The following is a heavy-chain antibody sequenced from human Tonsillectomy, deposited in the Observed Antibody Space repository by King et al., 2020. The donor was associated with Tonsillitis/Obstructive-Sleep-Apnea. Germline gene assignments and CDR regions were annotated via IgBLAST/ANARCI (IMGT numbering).Heavy chain of an antibody. V-gene: IGHV3-15*01. CDR3: TTEIVCSGASCSGRAFDI. D-gene: IGHD2-15*01. J-gene: IGHJ3*02. CDR2: IQSKIDPGRA. Sequence: VQLVESGGGLVKPGGSLRLSCVASGFIFTYAWMNWVRQAPGKGLEWVGRIQSKIDPGRADYAAPVKGRFTISRDDSQNTMYLQMSSLKTEDQGVYYCTTEIVCSGASCSGRAFDIWGQGTRVTVSS. CDR1: GFIFTYAW.